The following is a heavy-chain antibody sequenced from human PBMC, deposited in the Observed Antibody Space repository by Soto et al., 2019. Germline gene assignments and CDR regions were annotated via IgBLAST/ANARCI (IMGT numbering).Heavy chain of an antibody. Sequence: PSETLSLTCTVSGGSVSSGRYYWSWIRQPPGKGLEWIGYIHYSGLTNYSPSLKSRVAISIDTSKNQFSLILSSVTAADTAVYYCVRTPTSPRRFDSWGQGTLVTSPQ. CDR2: IHYSGLT. V-gene: IGHV4-61*01. CDR3: VRTPTSPRRFDS. CDR1: GGSVSSGRYY. J-gene: IGHJ5*01. D-gene: IGHD2-15*01.